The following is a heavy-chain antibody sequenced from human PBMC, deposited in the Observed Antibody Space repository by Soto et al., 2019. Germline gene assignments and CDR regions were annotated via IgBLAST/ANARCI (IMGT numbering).Heavy chain of an antibody. CDR2: IYYSGST. V-gene: IGHV4-59*01. D-gene: IGHD5-18*01. CDR3: ARADVDTAMAPYY. CDR1: GGSISSYY. Sequence: PSETLSLTCTVSGGSISSYYWSWIRQPPGKGLEWIGYIYYSGSTNYNPSLKSRVTISVDTSKNQFSLKLSSVTAADTAVYYCARADVDTAMAPYYWGQGTLVTISS. J-gene: IGHJ4*02.